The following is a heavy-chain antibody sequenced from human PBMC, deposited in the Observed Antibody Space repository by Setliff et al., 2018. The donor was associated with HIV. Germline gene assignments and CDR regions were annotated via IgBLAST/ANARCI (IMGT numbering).Heavy chain of an antibody. Sequence: SVKVSCKASGGAYPTFAFNWVRQAPGQGLEWMGGIIPIYGTANYAQRFLGRATITADGSTSTMELTSLTSEDTAVYYCASDSPTARFEEVSEHFYFYMDFWGQGTMVTVSS. CDR1: GGAYPTFA. V-gene: IGHV1-69*13. D-gene: IGHD3-10*01. CDR3: ASDSPTARFEEVSEHFYFYMDF. J-gene: IGHJ6*03. CDR2: IIPIYGTA.